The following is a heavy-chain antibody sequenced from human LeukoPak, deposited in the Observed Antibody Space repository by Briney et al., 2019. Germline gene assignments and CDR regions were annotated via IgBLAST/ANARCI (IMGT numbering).Heavy chain of an antibody. CDR3: ARWSRYCSSTSCYNVFDY. Sequence: SVKVSCKASGGTFSSYAISWVRQAPGQGLEWMGGIIPIFGTANYAQKFQGRVTITTDESTSTAYMELSSLRSEDTAVYYCARWSRYCSSTSCYNVFDYWGQGSLVTVSS. V-gene: IGHV1-69*05. J-gene: IGHJ4*02. D-gene: IGHD2-2*01. CDR2: IIPIFGTA. CDR1: GGTFSSYA.